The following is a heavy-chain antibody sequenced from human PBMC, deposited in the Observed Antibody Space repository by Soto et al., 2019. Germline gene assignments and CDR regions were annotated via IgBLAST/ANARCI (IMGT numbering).Heavy chain of an antibody. D-gene: IGHD5-18*01. CDR2: VNGNGGST. CDR3: RAYTYGQGVDY. V-gene: IGHV3-23*01. J-gene: IGHJ4*02. Sequence: GGSLRLSCAAPGFTFSAYDMNWVRQAPGKGLEWVSVVNGNGGSTYYADSVKGRFTISRDDSKNTVYLQMNSLRAEDTAVYYCRAYTYGQGVDYWGQGTLVTVSS. CDR1: GFTFSAYD.